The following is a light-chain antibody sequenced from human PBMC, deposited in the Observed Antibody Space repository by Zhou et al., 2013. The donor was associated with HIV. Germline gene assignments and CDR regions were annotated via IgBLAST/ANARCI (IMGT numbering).Light chain of an antibody. CDR2: GAS. J-gene: IGKJ1*01. CDR3: QQYGSSPWT. Sequence: EVVLTQSPATLSLSPGERATLSCRASQSVSRNLAWYQQKPGQAPRLLIYGASTRATGIPARFSGSGSGTEFTLTIGRLEPEDFAVYYCQQYGSSPWTFGQGTKVEIK. V-gene: IGKV3-20*01. CDR1: QSVSRN.